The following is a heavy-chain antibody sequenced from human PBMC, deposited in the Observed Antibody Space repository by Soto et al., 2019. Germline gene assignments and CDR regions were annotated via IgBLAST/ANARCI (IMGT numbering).Heavy chain of an antibody. V-gene: IGHV3-53*01. Sequence: PGGSLRLSCAASGFTFSDYYMSWIRQAPGKGLQWVSVIHSDGTAYYADSVKGRFTISRDNSKNTLYVQMNGLRAEDTAVYYCAKAISEYYAPLDHWGQGTRVTVSS. CDR3: AKAISEYYAPLDH. CDR2: IHSDGTA. CDR1: GFTFSDYY. D-gene: IGHD3-22*01. J-gene: IGHJ4*02.